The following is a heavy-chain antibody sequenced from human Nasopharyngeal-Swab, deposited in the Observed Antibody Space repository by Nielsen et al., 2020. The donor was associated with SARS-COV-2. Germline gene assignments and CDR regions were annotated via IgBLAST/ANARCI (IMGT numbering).Heavy chain of an antibody. CDR3: ARRSYYSDASAYFFDY. J-gene: IGHJ4*01. CDR1: GTSISSTTHY. CDR2: TYYGGNP. V-gene: IGHV4-39*02. D-gene: IGHD3-22*01. Sequence: SETLSLTCSVSGTSISSTTHYWGWIRQPPGKGLEWIGDTYYGGNPNYNPSLKSRLTISVDTSKNNFSLKLNSVTAADTAVYYCARRSYYSDASAYFFDYWGRGTLVTVSP.